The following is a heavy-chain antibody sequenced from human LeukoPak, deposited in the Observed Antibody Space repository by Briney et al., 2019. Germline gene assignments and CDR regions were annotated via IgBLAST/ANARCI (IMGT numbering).Heavy chain of an antibody. CDR3: ARYSSSSGQSPPYFDY. CDR1: GFTFSSYA. Sequence: QAGGSLRLSCAASGFTFSSYAMSWVRQAPGKGLEWVSAISGSGGSTYYADSVKGRFTISRDNSKNTLYLQMNSLRAEDTAVYYCARYSSSSGQSPPYFDYWGQGTLVTVSS. CDR2: ISGSGGST. D-gene: IGHD6-6*01. V-gene: IGHV3-23*01. J-gene: IGHJ4*02.